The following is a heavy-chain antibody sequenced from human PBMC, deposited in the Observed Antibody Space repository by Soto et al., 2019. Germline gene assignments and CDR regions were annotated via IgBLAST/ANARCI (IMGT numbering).Heavy chain of an antibody. Sequence: PGESLKISCNGSGYIFTSYWISWVRQMPGKGLEWMGRIDPSDSYTNYSPSFQGHVTISADKSISTAYLQWSSLKASDTAMYYCARPASTSPFDYYYGMDVWGQGTTVTVSS. D-gene: IGHD2-2*01. J-gene: IGHJ6*02. CDR3: ARPASTSPFDYYYGMDV. CDR1: GYIFTSYW. CDR2: IDPSDSYT. V-gene: IGHV5-10-1*01.